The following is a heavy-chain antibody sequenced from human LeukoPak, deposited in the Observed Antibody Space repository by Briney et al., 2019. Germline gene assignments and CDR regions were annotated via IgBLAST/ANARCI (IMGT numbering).Heavy chain of an antibody. CDR3: ASACSGGSCSRSFGAFDI. CDR2: IYSSGST. D-gene: IGHD2-15*01. CDR1: GVSISSGSNY. Sequence: SETLSLTCSVSGVSISSGSNYWGWIRQPPGKTLEWIGSIYSSGSTYYNPSLKSRVIILIDTAKNHFSLNLSSVTAADTAVYYCASACSGGSCSRSFGAFDIWGQGTMVTVSS. V-gene: IGHV4-39*07. J-gene: IGHJ3*02.